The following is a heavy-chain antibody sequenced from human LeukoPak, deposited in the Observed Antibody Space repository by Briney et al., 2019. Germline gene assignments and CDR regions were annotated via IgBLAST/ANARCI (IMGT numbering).Heavy chain of an antibody. Sequence: SETLSLTCTVSGGSIRSHYWSWIRQPPGKGLEWIGYIYYSGSTDYNPSLKSRVTISVDTSKNQFSLKLSSVTAADTAVYYCARAYCSSTSCYNLFDYWGQGTLVTVSS. CDR2: IYYSGST. J-gene: IGHJ4*02. V-gene: IGHV4-59*11. CDR3: ARAYCSSTSCYNLFDY. CDR1: GGSIRSHY. D-gene: IGHD2-2*02.